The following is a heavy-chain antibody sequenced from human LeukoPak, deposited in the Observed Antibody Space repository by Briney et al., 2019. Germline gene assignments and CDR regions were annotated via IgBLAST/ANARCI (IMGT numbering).Heavy chain of an antibody. J-gene: IGHJ3*02. V-gene: IGHV5-51*01. CDR3: ARPHSSGWYGDAFDI. D-gene: IGHD6-19*01. CDR2: IYPGDSDT. Sequence: GESLKISCKGSGYSFTSYWIGWVRQMPGKGPEWMGIIYPGDSDTRYSPSFQGQVTISADKSISTAYLQWSSLKASDTAMYYCARPHSSGWYGDAFDIWGQGTMVTVSS. CDR1: GYSFTSYW.